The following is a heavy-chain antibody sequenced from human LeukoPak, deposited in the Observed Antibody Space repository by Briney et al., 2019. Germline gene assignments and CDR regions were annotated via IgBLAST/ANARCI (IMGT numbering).Heavy chain of an antibody. J-gene: IGHJ3*02. CDR1: GFTFSSYS. D-gene: IGHD6-13*01. Sequence: SGGSLRLSCAASGFTFSSYSMNWVRQAPGKGLEWVSSISSSSSYIYYADSVKGRFTISRDNAKNSLYLQMNSLRAEDTAVYYCATWAGAAGAFDIWGQGTMVTVSS. CDR2: ISSSSSYI. CDR3: ATWAGAAGAFDI. V-gene: IGHV3-21*01.